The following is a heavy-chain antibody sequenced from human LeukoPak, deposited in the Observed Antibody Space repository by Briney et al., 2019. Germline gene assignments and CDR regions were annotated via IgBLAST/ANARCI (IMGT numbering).Heavy chain of an antibody. J-gene: IGHJ3*02. D-gene: IGHD2-21*02. Sequence: GGSLRLSCEASGFTFSTYGMHWVRQAPAKGLEWVAGISYDGSSKYYADSVQGRFTISRDNSRNTLYLQMNSLRPEDTAVYYCAKPRGGDSWAFDIWGQGTMVTVSS. CDR2: ISYDGSSK. V-gene: IGHV3-30*18. CDR1: GFTFSTYG. CDR3: AKPRGGDSWAFDI.